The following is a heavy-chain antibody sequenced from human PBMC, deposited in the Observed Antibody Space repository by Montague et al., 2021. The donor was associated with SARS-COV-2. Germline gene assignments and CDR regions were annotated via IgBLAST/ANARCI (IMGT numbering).Heavy chain of an antibody. CDR2: IYYSGST. D-gene: IGHD6-19*01. J-gene: IGHJ4*02. CDR3: AIQRRGGLVSRPRFFDY. CDR1: GGSISSSSYY. Sequence: SETLSLTCTVSGGSISSSSYYWGWIRQPPGKGLEWIGSIYYSGSTYYNPSLKSRVTISVDTSKNQFSLKLSSVTAADTAVYCCAIQRRGGLVSRPRFFDYWGQGTLVTVSS. V-gene: IGHV4-39*01.